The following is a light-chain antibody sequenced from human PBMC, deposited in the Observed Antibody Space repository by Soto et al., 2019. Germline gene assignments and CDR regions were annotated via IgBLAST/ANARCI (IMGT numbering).Light chain of an antibody. CDR2: EGS. CDR3: CAYTVSRTYV. Sequence: QSALTQPASVSGPPGQSITISCTGTSSDVGSYNLVSWYQQHPGKAPKVMIYEGSKRPSGVSNRFSGSKSGNTASLTISGLQAEDEADYYCCAYTVSRTYVFGTGTKVTVL. CDR1: SSDVGSYNL. J-gene: IGLJ1*01. V-gene: IGLV2-23*01.